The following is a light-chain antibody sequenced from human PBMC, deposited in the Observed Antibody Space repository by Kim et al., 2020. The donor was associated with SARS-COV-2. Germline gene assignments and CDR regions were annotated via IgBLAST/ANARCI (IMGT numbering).Light chain of an antibody. CDR3: QQRRSWPLT. J-gene: IGKJ4*01. CDR2: DAS. V-gene: IGKV3-11*01. Sequence: LAPGESATLSCRASQSVSSYLAWYQQKPGQAPRLLIFDASNRATGIPARFSGSGSGTDFTLTISSLEPEDFAVYYCQQRRSWPLTFGGGTKVDIK. CDR1: QSVSSY.